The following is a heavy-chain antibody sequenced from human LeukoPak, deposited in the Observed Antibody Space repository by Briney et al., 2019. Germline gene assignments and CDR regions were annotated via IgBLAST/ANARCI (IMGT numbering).Heavy chain of an antibody. CDR1: GYTFSSYW. D-gene: IGHD2-21*01. J-gene: IGHJ5*02. CDR3: ARRCVSGGLNWFDP. V-gene: IGHV5-51*01. CDR2: IYPGDSDT. Sequence: GESLKISCKGSGYTFSSYWIGWVRQMPGKGLEWMGIIYPGDSDTRYSPSFQGQVTISADKSISTAYLQWSSLRASDTAMYYCARRCVSGGLNWFDPCGQGTLVTVSS.